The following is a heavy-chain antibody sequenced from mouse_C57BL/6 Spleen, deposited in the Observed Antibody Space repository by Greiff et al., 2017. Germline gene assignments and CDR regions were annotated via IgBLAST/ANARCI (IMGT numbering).Heavy chain of an antibody. CDR2: ISDGGSYT. CDR3: RKHSDSAWFAY. D-gene: IGHD2-12*01. J-gene: IGHJ3*01. CDR1: GFTFSSYA. V-gene: IGHV5-4*03. Sequence: EVMLVESGGGLVKPGGSLKLSCAASGFTFSSYAMSWVRQTPEKRLEWVANISDGGSYTYYPDNVKGRVTISRDTAKNNLYLQMSHLKSEDAAMYYCRKHSDSAWFAYWGQGTLVTVSA.